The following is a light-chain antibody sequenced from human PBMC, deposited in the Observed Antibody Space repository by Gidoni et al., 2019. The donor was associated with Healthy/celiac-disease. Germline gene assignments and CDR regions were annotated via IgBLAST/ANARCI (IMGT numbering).Light chain of an antibody. Sequence: EIVLTQSPATLSLSPGERATLSCRASQSVSSYLAWYQQKPGQAPRLLIYDASNRATGIPARFSGSGSGTDFTLTISSLEPEDFAVYYCQQRGNWPFTFXGXTKVEIK. CDR1: QSVSSY. CDR2: DAS. CDR3: QQRGNWPFT. V-gene: IGKV3-11*01. J-gene: IGKJ4*01.